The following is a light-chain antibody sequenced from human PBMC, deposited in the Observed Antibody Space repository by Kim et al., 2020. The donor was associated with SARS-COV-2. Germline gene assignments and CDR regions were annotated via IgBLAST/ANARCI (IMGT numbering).Light chain of an antibody. J-gene: IGLJ2*01. V-gene: IGLV2-8*01. CDR2: DVS. CDR3: SSYAGSMTVV. Sequence: QSALTQPPSASGSPGQSVTISCTGTSSDIGPYNFVSWYVQYPDKAPKLIIHDVSRRPSGVPDRFSGSKSGNTASLTVSGLQAEDEGDYYCSSYAGSMTVVFGGGTQLTVL. CDR1: SSDIGPYNF.